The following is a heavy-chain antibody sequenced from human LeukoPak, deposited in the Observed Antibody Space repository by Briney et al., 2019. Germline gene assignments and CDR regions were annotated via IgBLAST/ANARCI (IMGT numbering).Heavy chain of an antibody. CDR3: AREKRAIKWELYFRANGMDV. CDR2: INPSGGST. Sequence: ASVKVSCKASGYTFTKSDINWVRQAPGQGLEWMGIINPSGGSTSYAQKFQGRVTMTRDTSTSTVYMELSSLRSEDTAVYYCAREKRAIKWELYFRANGMDVWGQGTTVTVSS. J-gene: IGHJ6*02. CDR1: GYTFTKSD. D-gene: IGHD1-26*01. V-gene: IGHV1-46*01.